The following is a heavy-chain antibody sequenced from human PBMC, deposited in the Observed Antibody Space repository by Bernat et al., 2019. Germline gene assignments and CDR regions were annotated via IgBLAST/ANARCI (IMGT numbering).Heavy chain of an antibody. D-gene: IGHD5-18*01. CDR3: ARDKGKLWPARKSNYYYYGMDV. J-gene: IGHJ6*02. V-gene: IGHV3-30*04. CDR1: GFTFSSYA. CDR2: ISYDGRNK. Sequence: QVQLVESGGGVVQPGRSLRLSCAASGFTFSSYAMHWVRQAPGKGLEWGAVISYDGRNKNSADSVKGRFTISRDNSKNRLYLQMNSLGDEDTAVYYCARDKGKLWPARKSNYYYYGMDVWGQGTTVTVSS.